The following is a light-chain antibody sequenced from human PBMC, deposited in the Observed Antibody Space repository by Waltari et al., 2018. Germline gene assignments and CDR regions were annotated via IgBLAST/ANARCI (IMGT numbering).Light chain of an antibody. J-gene: IGLJ3*02. CDR1: RSYVGAYNY. V-gene: IGLV2-11*01. CDR3: CSYAGSYTWV. CDR2: DVS. Sequence: QSALTQPRSVSGSPGQSVIISCTGTRSYVGAYNYVSWYQQHPGKAPKLMIYDVSKRPSGVPDRFSGSKSGNTASLTISGLQAEDEADYYCCSYAGSYTWVFGGGTKLTVL.